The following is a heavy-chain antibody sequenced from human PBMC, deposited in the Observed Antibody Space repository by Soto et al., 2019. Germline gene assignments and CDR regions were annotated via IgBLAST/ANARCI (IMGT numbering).Heavy chain of an antibody. D-gene: IGHD2-2*01. CDR1: GYTFTSYG. J-gene: IGHJ4*02. CDR2: ISAYNGNT. V-gene: IGHV1-18*01. CDR3: ARERCRGTSCSTHYFDY. Sequence: ASVKVSCKASGYTFTSYGISWVRQAPGQGLEWMGWISAYNGNTNYAQKLQGRVTMTTDTSTSTAYMGLRSLRSDDTAVYYCARERCRGTSCSTHYFDYWGQGTLVTVSS.